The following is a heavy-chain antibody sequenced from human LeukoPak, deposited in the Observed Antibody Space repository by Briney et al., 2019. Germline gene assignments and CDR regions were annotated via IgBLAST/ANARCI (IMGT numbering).Heavy chain of an antibody. CDR1: GYTFTGYY. D-gene: IGHD3-22*01. Sequence: GASVKVSCKASGYTFTGYYMHWVRQAPGQGLEWMGWTNPNSGGTNYAQKFQDRVTMTRDTPISTAYMELSRLRSDDTAVYYCARVLLTYYFDSSGYYDYWGQGTLVTVSS. V-gene: IGHV1-2*02. J-gene: IGHJ4*02. CDR3: ARVLLTYYFDSSGYYDY. CDR2: TNPNSGGT.